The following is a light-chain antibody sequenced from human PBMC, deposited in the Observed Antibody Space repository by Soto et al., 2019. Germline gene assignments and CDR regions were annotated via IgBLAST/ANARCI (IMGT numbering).Light chain of an antibody. CDR3: CSYAGSVV. J-gene: IGLJ2*01. CDR2: DVN. V-gene: IGLV2-11*01. CDR1: SSDVGAYNY. Sequence: QSALTQPRSVSGSPGQSVTISCTGTSSDVGAYNYVSWYQQHPGKAPKLIIYDVNKRRPSGVPDRFSGSKSGNTASLTIFGLQAEDEADYYCCSYAGSVVFGGGTKLTVL.